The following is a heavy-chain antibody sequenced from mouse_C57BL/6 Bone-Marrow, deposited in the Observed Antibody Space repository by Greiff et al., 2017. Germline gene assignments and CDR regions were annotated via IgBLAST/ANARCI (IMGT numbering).Heavy chain of an antibody. CDR2: IRSKSNNYAT. Sequence: EVHLVESGGGLVQPKGSLKLSCAASGFSFNTYAMNWVRQAPGKGLEWVARIRSKSNNYATYYADSVKDRFTISRDDSESMLYLQMNNLKTEDTAMYYCVRLYYGYEDAMEYWGPRTSVTVST. V-gene: IGHV10-1*01. CDR3: VRLYYGYEDAMEY. D-gene: IGHD2-2*01. J-gene: IGHJ4*01. CDR1: GFSFNTYA.